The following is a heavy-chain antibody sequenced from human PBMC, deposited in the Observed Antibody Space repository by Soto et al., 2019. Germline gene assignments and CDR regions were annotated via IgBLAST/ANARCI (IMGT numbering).Heavy chain of an antibody. CDR3: AKLTGTIIVVVILFDY. V-gene: IGHV3-23*01. CDR2: ISGSGGST. CDR1: GFTFSSYA. D-gene: IGHD3-22*01. Sequence: EVQLLESGGGLVQPGGSLRLSCAASGFTFSSYAMSWVRQAPGKGLEWVSAISGSGGSTYYADSVKGRFTISRDNSKNTLYLQMNSLRAEDTAVYYCAKLTGTIIVVVILFDYWGQGTLVTVSS. J-gene: IGHJ4*02.